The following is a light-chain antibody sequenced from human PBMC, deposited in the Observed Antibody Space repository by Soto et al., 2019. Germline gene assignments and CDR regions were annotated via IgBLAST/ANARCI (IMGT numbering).Light chain of an antibody. J-gene: IGKJ4*01. V-gene: IGKV4-1*01. CDR2: WAS. Sequence: DIVMTQSPDSLAVSLGERATINCKSSQSVLYSSNNKNYLVWYQQKPGQPPKLLISWASTRESGVPDRFSGSGSGTDFTLPISSLQAEDVAVYYCQQYYSTPLTFGGGTKVEIK. CDR3: QQYYSTPLT. CDR1: QSVLYSSNNKNY.